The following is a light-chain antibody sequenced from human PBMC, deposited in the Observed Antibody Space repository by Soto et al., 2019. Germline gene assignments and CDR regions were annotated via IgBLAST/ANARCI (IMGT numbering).Light chain of an antibody. CDR1: QSISTY. J-gene: IGKJ2*01. CDR2: AAS. Sequence: DIQMTQSPSSLSASVGDTVTIACRASQSISTYLNWYRQKPGKAPRLLIYAASDLQTGVPSRFSGSGSGTDFTLTISSLQPEDFATYYCQQCSSPPPYTFGQGTKLEMK. V-gene: IGKV1-39*01. CDR3: QQCSSPPPYT.